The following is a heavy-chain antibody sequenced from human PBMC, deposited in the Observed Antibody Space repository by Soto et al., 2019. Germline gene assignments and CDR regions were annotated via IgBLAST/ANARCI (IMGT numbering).Heavy chain of an antibody. Sequence: GGSLRLSCAASGFTFSSYGMHWVRQAPGKGLEWVAVISYDGSNKYYADSVKGRFTISRDNSKNTLYLQMNSLRAEDTAVYYCAKEALNYDFDYWGQGTLVTVSS. J-gene: IGHJ4*02. D-gene: IGHD4-4*01. CDR2: ISYDGSNK. V-gene: IGHV3-30*18. CDR1: GFTFSSYG. CDR3: AKEALNYDFDY.